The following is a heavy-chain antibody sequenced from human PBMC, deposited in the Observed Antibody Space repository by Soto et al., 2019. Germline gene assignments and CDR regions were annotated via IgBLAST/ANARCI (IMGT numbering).Heavy chain of an antibody. CDR1: GDSVSSNSAA. CDR2: TYYRSKWYN. J-gene: IGHJ4*02. D-gene: IGHD3-22*01. Sequence: SQTLSLTCAISGDSVSSNSAAWNWIRKSPSRGLEWLGRTYYRSKWYNDYAVSVKSRITINPDTSKNQFSLQLNSVTPEDTAVYYCARAEADISGFGTLFDYWGQGTRVTVSS. CDR3: ARAEADISGFGTLFDY. V-gene: IGHV6-1*01.